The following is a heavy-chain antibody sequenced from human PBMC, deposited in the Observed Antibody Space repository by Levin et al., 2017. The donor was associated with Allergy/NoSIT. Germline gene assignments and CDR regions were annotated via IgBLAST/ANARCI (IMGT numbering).Heavy chain of an antibody. CDR2: INHSGST. V-gene: IGHV4-34*01. J-gene: IGHJ5*02. CDR1: GGSFSGYY. CDR3: ARGRLDCSSTSCRQADWFDP. D-gene: IGHD2-2*01. Sequence: SPTLSLPCAVYGGSFSGYYWSWIRQPPGKGLEWIGEINHSGSTNYNPSLKSRVTISVDTSKNQFSLKLSSVTAADTAVYYCARGRLDCSSTSCRQADWFDPWGQGTLVTVSS.